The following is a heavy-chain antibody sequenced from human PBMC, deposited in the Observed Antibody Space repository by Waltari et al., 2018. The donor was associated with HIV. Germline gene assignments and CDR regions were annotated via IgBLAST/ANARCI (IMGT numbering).Heavy chain of an antibody. V-gene: IGHV1-69-2*01. CDR1: GYTFTDYS. J-gene: IGHJ5*02. D-gene: IGHD2-2*01. CDR2: LDPADGEA. CDR3: AVDLVPAAS. Sequence: EVRLLQSGAEVKKPGATVKISCKISGYTFTDYSIHWIQQAPGRGLEWMGLLDPADGEAKVAEKFQGRVTLTADTSTDTAYMEVSGLTSEDTAVYFCAVDLVPAASWGQGTLVIVSS.